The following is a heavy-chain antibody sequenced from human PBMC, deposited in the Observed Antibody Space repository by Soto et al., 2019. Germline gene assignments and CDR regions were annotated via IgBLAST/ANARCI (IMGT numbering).Heavy chain of an antibody. D-gene: IGHD3-3*01. CDR2: IYPGDSDT. CDR3: ARSPSGDFWSGYYPDY. Sequence: GESLKISCKGSGYSFTSYWIGWVRQMPGKGLEWMGIIYPGDSDTRYSPSFQGQVTISADKSISTAYLQWSSLKASDTAMYYCARSPSGDFWSGYYPDYWGQGTLVTVSS. CDR1: GYSFTSYW. J-gene: IGHJ4*02. V-gene: IGHV5-51*01.